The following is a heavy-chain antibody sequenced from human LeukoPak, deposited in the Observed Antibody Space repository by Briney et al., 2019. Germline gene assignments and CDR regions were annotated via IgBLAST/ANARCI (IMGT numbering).Heavy chain of an antibody. J-gene: IGHJ4*02. Sequence: SETLSLTCAVYGGSFSGYYWSWIRQPPGKGLEWIGEINHSGSTNYNPSLKSRVTISVDTSKNQFSLKLSSVTAADTAVYYCARGGGLDPYYYDSSGYYHDYWGQGTLVTVSS. CDR1: GGSFSGYY. V-gene: IGHV4-34*01. CDR2: INHSGST. D-gene: IGHD3-22*01. CDR3: ARGGGLDPYYYDSSGYYHDY.